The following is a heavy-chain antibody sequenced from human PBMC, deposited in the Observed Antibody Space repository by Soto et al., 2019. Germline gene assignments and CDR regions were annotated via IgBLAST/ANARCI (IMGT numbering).Heavy chain of an antibody. CDR3: ARGPKTGTKGYYYYMDV. J-gene: IGHJ6*03. V-gene: IGHV1-8*01. D-gene: IGHD1-1*01. Sequence: ASVKVSCKASGYTFTSYDINWVRQATGQGLEWMGWMNPNSGNTGYAQKFQGRVTMTRNTSISTAYMELSSLRSEDTAVYYCARGPKTGTKGYYYYMDVWGKGTTVTVSS. CDR2: MNPNSGNT. CDR1: GYTFTSYD.